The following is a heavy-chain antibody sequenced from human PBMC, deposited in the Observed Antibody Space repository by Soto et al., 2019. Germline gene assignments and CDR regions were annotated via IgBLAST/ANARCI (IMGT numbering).Heavy chain of an antibody. CDR2: ILPIFTTA. J-gene: IGHJ4*02. V-gene: IGHV1-69*13. D-gene: IGHD6-13*01. CDR1: GGTFSNYA. CDR3: AKDIALQQHLFVFDN. Sequence: SVKVSCKASGGTFSNYAFSWVRQAPGQGLEWMGGILPIFTTATYAPKFQDRVTITADESTSTVYMDLSSLRSEDTALYYCAKDIALQQHLFVFDNWGQGTLVTVYS.